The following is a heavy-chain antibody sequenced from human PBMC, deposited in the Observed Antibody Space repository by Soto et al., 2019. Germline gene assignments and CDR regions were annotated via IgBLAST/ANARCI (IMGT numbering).Heavy chain of an antibody. J-gene: IGHJ5*02. CDR2: IFPGDSDT. V-gene: IGHV5-51*01. CDR1: GYIFVRNW. Sequence: GESLKISCKASGYIFVRNWIAWVRQMPGKGLEWMGIIFPGDSDTRYNPAFQGQVTISVDKSTNTAYLQWSRLKASDTAIYYCARISGSGSFYKRGWFDPWGQGTLVTVYS. D-gene: IGHD3-10*01. CDR3: ARISGSGSFYKRGWFDP.